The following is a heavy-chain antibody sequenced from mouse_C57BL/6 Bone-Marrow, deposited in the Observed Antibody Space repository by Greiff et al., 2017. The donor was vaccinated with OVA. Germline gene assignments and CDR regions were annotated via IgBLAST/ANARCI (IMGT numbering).Heavy chain of an antibody. Sequence: QVQLQQPGAELVKPGASVKLSCKASGYTFTSYWMQWVKQRPGQGLEWIGEIDPTDSYTNYNQKFKGKATLTVDKSSSTAYMQLSSLTSEDSAVYYCACGNFRGYWGQGTTLTVSS. D-gene: IGHD2-1*01. CDR3: ACGNFRGY. CDR2: IDPTDSYT. J-gene: IGHJ2*01. V-gene: IGHV1-50*01. CDR1: GYTFTSYW.